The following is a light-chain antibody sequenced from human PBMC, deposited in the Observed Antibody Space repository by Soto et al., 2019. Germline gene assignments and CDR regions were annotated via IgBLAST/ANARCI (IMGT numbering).Light chain of an antibody. Sequence: EIVLTQSPGTLSLSPGERATLSCRASQSVNSNYLAWYQQKPGQAPRLLIFGASSRATGIPDRFSGSGSGTDFTLNISRLEPEDFAVYYCQRYGSSPRYAFGQGTKLEVK. CDR2: GAS. J-gene: IGKJ2*01. CDR3: QRYGSSPRYA. CDR1: QSVNSNY. V-gene: IGKV3-20*01.